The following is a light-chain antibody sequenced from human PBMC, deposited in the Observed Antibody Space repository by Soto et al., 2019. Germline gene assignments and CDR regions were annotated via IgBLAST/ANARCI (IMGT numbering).Light chain of an antibody. Sequence: IVMTQSPATLSVSPGERATISCRASQSISTELAWYQQKPGQPPRLLIYSASTRATGVPARFTGSGSGSEFTLTISGLHYEDFAVYYCQQGHNWPLTFGQGTRLEI. CDR2: SAS. J-gene: IGKJ2*01. CDR1: QSISTE. CDR3: QQGHNWPLT. V-gene: IGKV3-15*01.